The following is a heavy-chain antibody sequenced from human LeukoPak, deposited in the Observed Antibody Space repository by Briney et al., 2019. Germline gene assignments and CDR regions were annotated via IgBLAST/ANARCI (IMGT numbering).Heavy chain of an antibody. CDR3: VRKGMVRGVSEIMKPYY. CDR2: INPNSGAT. CDR1: GHMLTVYY. Sequence: ASVKVSCKATGHMLTVYYMHWVRQAPGQGLEWMGWINPNSGATNYAQNFQGGVTMTRDTSISTAFMELSRLTSDDTAVYYCVRKGMVRGVSEIMKPYYWGQGTLVTVSS. D-gene: IGHD3-10*01. J-gene: IGHJ4*02. V-gene: IGHV1-2*02.